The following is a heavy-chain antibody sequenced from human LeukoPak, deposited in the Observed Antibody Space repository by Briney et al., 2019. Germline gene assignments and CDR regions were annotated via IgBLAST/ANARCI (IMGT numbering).Heavy chain of an antibody. D-gene: IGHD2-21*02. CDR1: GFTFSDYY. CDR3: ARGEVVTAIPFGY. CDR2: ISSSGTTI. V-gene: IGHV3-11*01. J-gene: IGHJ4*02. Sequence: GGSLRLSCAASGFTFSDYYMSWIRQAPGKGLEWVSYISSSGTTISYTDSVKGRFTISRDNAKNSLYLQMNSLRAEDTAVYYCARGEVVTAIPFGYWGQGTLVTVSS.